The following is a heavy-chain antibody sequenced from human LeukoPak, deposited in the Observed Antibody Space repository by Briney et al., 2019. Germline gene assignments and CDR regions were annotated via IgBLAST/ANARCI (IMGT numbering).Heavy chain of an antibody. V-gene: IGHV3-43*01. CDR3: AKERESDLWGLDH. D-gene: IGHD2-21*01. J-gene: IGHJ4*02. CDR1: GFTFDDFP. CDR2: ISGDGHKT. Sequence: GGSLRLSCVTSGFTFDDFPIHWVRQVPGKGLEWVSLISGDGHKTHYVGSVKGRFTISRDNSKNSLYLEMNSLTGDDTAVYYCAKERESDLWGLDHWGQGTLVTVSS.